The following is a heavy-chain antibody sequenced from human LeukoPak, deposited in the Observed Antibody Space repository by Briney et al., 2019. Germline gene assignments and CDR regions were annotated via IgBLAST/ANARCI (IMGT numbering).Heavy chain of an antibody. J-gene: IGHJ4*02. CDR1: GDSVSNSLYY. Sequence: SGTLSLTCTVSGDSVSNSLYYWSWIRQPPGKGLEWIGYIYYNGGTNYNPSLKSRVTISIDTSTNQFSLRLNSMTAADTAVYYCARVLRAASWRSYDYWGQGSLVAVSS. D-gene: IGHD5-18*01. CDR2: IYYNGGT. V-gene: IGHV4-61*01. CDR3: ARVLRAASWRSYDY.